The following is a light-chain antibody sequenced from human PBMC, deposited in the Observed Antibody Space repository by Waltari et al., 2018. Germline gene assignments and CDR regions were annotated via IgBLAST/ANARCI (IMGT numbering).Light chain of an antibody. V-gene: IGLV1-40*01. CDR3: QSYDSSLIASV. Sequence: QSGLTQPPSVSGAPGQRVTIYCTGTSFHIGADYAVHWYQALPVSAPTLLIFGNNHRPSGVPDRFSGSKSATSASLAITELQAEDEADYYCQSYDSSLIASVFGGGTKLTVL. CDR2: GNN. CDR1: SFHIGADYA. J-gene: IGLJ2*01.